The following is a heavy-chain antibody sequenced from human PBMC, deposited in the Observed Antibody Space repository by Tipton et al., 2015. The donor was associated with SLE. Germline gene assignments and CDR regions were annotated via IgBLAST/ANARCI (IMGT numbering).Heavy chain of an antibody. CDR3: AHGLGWESIIVVGPTTGFDP. Sequence: SLRLSCSGSGFTFSTCAVSWVRQAPGKGLEWVSSITASGGSAFYADSVKGRFTISRDNSKNTVYLQMNRLRDEDTAVYYCAHGLGWESIIVVGPTTGFDPWGQGALVTVSS. CDR1: GFTFSTCA. CDR2: ITASGGSA. D-gene: IGHD3-22*01. J-gene: IGHJ5*02. V-gene: IGHV3-23*01.